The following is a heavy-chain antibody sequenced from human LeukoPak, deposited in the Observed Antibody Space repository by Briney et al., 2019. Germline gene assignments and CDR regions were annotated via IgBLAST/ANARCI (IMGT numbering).Heavy chain of an antibody. CDR2: VYYSGST. J-gene: IGHJ4*02. CDR1: GASISGYY. CDR3: ARHTFTDNDY. Sequence: PSETLSLTCTVSGASISGYYWGWTRQPPGKGLEWIGYVYYSGSTNYNPSLKSRVTISVDTSKNQFSLNLSSVPAADTAVYYCARHTFTDNDYWGQGTPVTVSS. V-gene: IGHV4-59*08.